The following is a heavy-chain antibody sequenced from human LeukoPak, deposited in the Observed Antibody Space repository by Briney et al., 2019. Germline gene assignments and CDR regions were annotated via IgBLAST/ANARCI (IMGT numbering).Heavy chain of an antibody. CDR1: GVSISSSNSY. V-gene: IGHV4-39*07. D-gene: IGHD3-22*01. Sequence: PSETLSLTCTVSGVSISSSNSYWGWIRQPPGKGLEWIGSIYYSGNTYYNASLKSQVSISIDTSKNQFSLKLSSVTAADTAVYYCARDRLNNYYDSSGYYRHYYYMDVWGKGTTVTVSS. CDR3: ARDRLNNYYDSSGYYRHYYYMDV. J-gene: IGHJ6*03. CDR2: IYYSGNT.